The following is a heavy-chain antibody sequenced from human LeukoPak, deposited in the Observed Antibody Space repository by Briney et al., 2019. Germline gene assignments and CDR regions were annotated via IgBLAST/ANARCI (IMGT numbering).Heavy chain of an antibody. CDR2: ITGSGGST. V-gene: IGHV3-23*01. CDR3: AKVPLIAAPKHFDY. D-gene: IGHD6-13*01. J-gene: IGHJ4*02. Sequence: GGSLRVSCAASGFTFSSYATSWVRQAPGKGLEWVSAITGSGGSTYYADSVKGRFTISRDNSKNTLYLQMNRLRAEGTAVYYCAKVPLIAAPKHFDYWGQGTLVTVSS. CDR1: GFTFSSYA.